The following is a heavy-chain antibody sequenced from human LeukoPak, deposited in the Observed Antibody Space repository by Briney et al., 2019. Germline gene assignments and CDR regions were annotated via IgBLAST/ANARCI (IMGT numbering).Heavy chain of an antibody. D-gene: IGHD3-10*01. Sequence: PGGSLRLSCAASGFTFSNAWMSWVRQAPGKGLEWVGRIKSKTDGGTTDYAAPAKGRFTISRDDSKNTLYLQMNSLKTEDTAVYYCTAEGSYYKVDYWGQGTLVTVSS. J-gene: IGHJ4*02. CDR3: TAEGSYYKVDY. CDR2: IKSKTDGGTT. V-gene: IGHV3-15*01. CDR1: GFTFSNAW.